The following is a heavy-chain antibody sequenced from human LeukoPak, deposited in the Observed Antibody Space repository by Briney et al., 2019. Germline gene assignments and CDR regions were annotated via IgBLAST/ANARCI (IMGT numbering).Heavy chain of an antibody. Sequence: GRSLRLSCAASGFTFSSYGMHWVRQAPGKGLEWVAVIWYDGSNKYYADSVKGRFTISRDNSKNTLYLQMNSLRAEDTAVYYCARGGFLEWLLGSYYFDYWGQGTLVTVSS. CDR2: IWYDGSNK. J-gene: IGHJ4*02. CDR1: GFTFSSYG. D-gene: IGHD3-3*01. CDR3: ARGGFLEWLLGSYYFDY. V-gene: IGHV3-33*01.